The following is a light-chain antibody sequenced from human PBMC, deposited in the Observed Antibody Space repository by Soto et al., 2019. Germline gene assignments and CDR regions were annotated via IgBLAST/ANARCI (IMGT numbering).Light chain of an antibody. CDR3: QTWGTGIHVV. J-gene: IGLJ2*01. V-gene: IGLV4-69*01. Sequence: QLVLTQSPSASASLGASVKLTCTLSSGHSSYAIAWHQQQPEKGPRYLMKVYSDGSHTRGDAIPDRFSGSSSGAERYLPISSLQYEDEADYYCQTWGTGIHVVFGGGTKLTVL. CDR2: VYSDGSH. CDR1: SGHSSYA.